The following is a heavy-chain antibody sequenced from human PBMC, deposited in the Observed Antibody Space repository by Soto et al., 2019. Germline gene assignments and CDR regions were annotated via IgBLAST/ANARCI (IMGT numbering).Heavy chain of an antibody. CDR2: TTYTGNT. V-gene: IGHV4-59*02. Sequence: PSETLSLTCFVSGASVTSQHWSWIRLFPGQGLEWIAYTTYTGNTNYKPSLQSRVTKSMDTSKNQLSLKLTSMTAADTAVYYCARDRHAGFTHYFDPWGQGTLVTVSS. CDR3: ARDRHAGFTHYFDP. CDR1: GASVTSQH. D-gene: IGHD1-26*01. J-gene: IGHJ5*02.